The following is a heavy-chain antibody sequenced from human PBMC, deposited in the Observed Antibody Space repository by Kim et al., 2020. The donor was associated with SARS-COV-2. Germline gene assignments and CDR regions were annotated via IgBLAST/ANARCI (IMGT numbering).Heavy chain of an antibody. CDR3: AKDRDSSSWYGYGMDV. J-gene: IGHJ6*02. V-gene: IGHV3-30*02. Sequence: SGKGRLTISRDNCKNTLYLQMNSLRAEDTAVYYCAKDRDSSSWYGYGMDVWGQGTTVTVSS. D-gene: IGHD6-13*01.